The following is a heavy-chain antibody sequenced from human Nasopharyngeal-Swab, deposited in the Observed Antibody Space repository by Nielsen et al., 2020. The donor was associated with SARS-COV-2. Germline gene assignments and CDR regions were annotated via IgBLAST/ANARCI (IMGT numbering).Heavy chain of an antibody. J-gene: IGHJ4*02. CDR3: ARVTPEPDGDFDY. Sequence: SETLSLTCTVSGGSVSSGSYYWSWIRQPPGKGLEWIGYIYYSGSTNYNPSLKSRVTISVDTSKNQFSLKLSSVTVADTAVYYCARVTPEPDGDFDYWGQGTLVTVSS. CDR2: IYYSGST. CDR1: GGSVSSGSYY. D-gene: IGHD1-14*01. V-gene: IGHV4-61*01.